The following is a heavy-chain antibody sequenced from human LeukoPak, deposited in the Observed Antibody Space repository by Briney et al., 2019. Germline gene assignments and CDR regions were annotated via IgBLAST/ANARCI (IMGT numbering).Heavy chain of an antibody. J-gene: IGHJ4*02. Sequence: GASVKVSCKASGGTFSSYAISWVRQAAGQGLEWVGVIIPILGTANYAQKFQSRVTITADESTSTAYMELSSLRSEDTAVYYCARVLGIFGVVTYFDYWGQGTLVTVSS. D-gene: IGHD3-3*01. CDR1: GGTFSSYA. CDR3: ARVLGIFGVVTYFDY. V-gene: IGHV1-69*13. CDR2: IIPILGTA.